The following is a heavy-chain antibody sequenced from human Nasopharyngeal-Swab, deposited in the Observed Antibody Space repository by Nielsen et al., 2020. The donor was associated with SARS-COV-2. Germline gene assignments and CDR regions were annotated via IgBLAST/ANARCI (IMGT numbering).Heavy chain of an antibody. V-gene: IGHV1-46*02. D-gene: IGHD2-2*01. CDR3: ARRGRCSGSSCDMDV. J-gene: IGHJ6*02. CDR2: INPGSGGT. CDR1: GYTFNNYY. Sequence: ASVKVSCKASGYTFNNYYIHWVRQAPGQGLEWMGMINPGSGGTTYAQKFQGRVTMTRDTSTSTAFMDLSSLRSEDTAVYYCARRGRCSGSSCDMDVWGQGTTVTVSS.